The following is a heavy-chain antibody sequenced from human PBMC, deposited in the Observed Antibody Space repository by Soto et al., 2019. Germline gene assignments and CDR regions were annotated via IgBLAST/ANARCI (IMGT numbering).Heavy chain of an antibody. V-gene: IGHV1-18*01. Sequence: ASVKVSCKASGYIFVNYGIAWVRQAPGQGLEWMGWISPYTGNTHSATKVQGGLTMTTDTSTSTAYMDLGSLTSDDTAVYYCVMVDNYVTPTPQDVWGQGTTVTVSS. CDR3: VMVDNYVTPTPQDV. CDR1: GYIFVNYG. CDR2: ISPYTGNT. J-gene: IGHJ6*02. D-gene: IGHD3-16*01.